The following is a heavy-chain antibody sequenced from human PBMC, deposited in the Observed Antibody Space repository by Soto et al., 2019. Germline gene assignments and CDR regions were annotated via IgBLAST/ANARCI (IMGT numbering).Heavy chain of an antibody. Sequence: SETLSLTCTVSGGSVSSGNYYWSWIRQSPGRGLEWIGYLYYSGGANYNPSLESRVSISVDTSKNQFSLRLSSVTAEDTAVYYCARDVVPHLASGWSTRWLDPWGQGLLVTVYS. V-gene: IGHV4-61*01. CDR1: GGSVSSGNYY. J-gene: IGHJ5*02. D-gene: IGHD6-19*01. CDR2: LYYSGGA. CDR3: ARDVVPHLASGWSTRWLDP.